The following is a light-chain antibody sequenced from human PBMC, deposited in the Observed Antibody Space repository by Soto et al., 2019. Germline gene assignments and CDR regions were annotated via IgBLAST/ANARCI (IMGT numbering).Light chain of an antibody. CDR1: QSVSSSY. CDR3: QQYDTSPT. V-gene: IGKV3-20*01. Sequence: EIVLTQSPGTLSLSPGERGTLSCRASQSVSSSYLAWYQQKPGQAPRLLIYDASSRATGIPDRFSGSGSGTDFTLTISRLEPEDSAVYFCQQYDTSPTFGQGTKVDIK. CDR2: DAS. J-gene: IGKJ1*01.